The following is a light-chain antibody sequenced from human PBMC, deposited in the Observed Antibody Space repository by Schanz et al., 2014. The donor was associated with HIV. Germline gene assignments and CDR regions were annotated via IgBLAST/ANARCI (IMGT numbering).Light chain of an antibody. CDR3: LQHNSYPLT. J-gene: IGKJ4*01. CDR1: QSLNRN. V-gene: IGKV3-15*01. CDR2: GVS. Sequence: VMRQSPATLSVSPGGRATLSCRASQSLNRNLAWYQQKPGQAPRLLIYGVSMRATGIPARFTGSGSGTEFTLTIDSLQSEDFATYYCLQHNSYPLTFGGGTKVEIK.